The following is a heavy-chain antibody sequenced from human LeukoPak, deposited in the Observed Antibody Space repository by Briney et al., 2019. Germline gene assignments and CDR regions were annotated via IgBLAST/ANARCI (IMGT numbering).Heavy chain of an antibody. CDR2: INTNTGNP. CDR1: GYTFTSYA. D-gene: IGHD4-17*01. V-gene: IGHV7-4-1*02. J-gene: IGHJ6*02. Sequence: ASVKVSCKASGYTFTSYAMHRVRQAPGQRLEWMGWINTNTGNPTYAQGFTGRFVFSLDTSVSTAYLQISSLKAEDTAVYYCASPEGYGDYESYYYYGMDVRGQGTTVTVSS. CDR3: ASPEGYGDYESYYYYGMDV.